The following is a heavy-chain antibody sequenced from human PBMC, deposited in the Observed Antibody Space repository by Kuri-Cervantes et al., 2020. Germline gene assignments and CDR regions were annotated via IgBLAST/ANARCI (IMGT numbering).Heavy chain of an antibody. CDR3: ASREYSYGYDYYYGMDV. Sequence: SVKVSCKASGYTFTGYYMHWVRQAPGQGLEWMGGIIPIFGTANYAQKFQGRVTITADESTSTAYMGLSSLRSEDTAVYYCASREYSYGYDYYYGMDVWGQGTTVTVSS. CDR2: IIPIFGTA. CDR1: GYTFTGYY. D-gene: IGHD5-18*01. V-gene: IGHV1-69*13. J-gene: IGHJ6*02.